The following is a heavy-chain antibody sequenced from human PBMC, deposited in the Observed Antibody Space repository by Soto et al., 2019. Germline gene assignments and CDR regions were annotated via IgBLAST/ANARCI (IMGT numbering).Heavy chain of an antibody. CDR1: GFTFSSYA. D-gene: IGHD1-26*01. Sequence: PGGSLRLSCAASGFTFSSYAMHWVRQAPGKGLEWVAVISYDGSNKYYADSVKGRFTISRDNSKNTLYLQMNSLRAEDTAVYYCAREGELLRRYYYYGMDVWGQGTTVTVSS. J-gene: IGHJ6*02. V-gene: IGHV3-30-3*01. CDR2: ISYDGSNK. CDR3: AREGELLRRYYYYGMDV.